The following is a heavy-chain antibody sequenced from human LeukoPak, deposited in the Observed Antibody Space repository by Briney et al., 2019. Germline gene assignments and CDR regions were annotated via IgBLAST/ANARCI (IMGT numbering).Heavy chain of an antibody. Sequence: SETLSLTCTVSGGSISSYYWSWIRQPPGKGLEWIGYIYYSGSTNYNPALKSRVTISLDTSKNQFSLTLSSVTAADTAVYYCTRNAAYCLDYWGQGTPVTVSS. D-gene: IGHD2-21*01. J-gene: IGHJ4*02. V-gene: IGHV4-59*12. CDR3: TRNAAYCLDY. CDR1: GGSISSYY. CDR2: IYYSGST.